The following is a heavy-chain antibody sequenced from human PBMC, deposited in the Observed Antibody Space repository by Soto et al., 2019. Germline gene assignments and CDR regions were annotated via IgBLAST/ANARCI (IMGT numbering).Heavy chain of an antibody. Sequence: GGSLRLSCAASGFTFSSYAMSWVRQAPGKGLEWVSAISGSGGSTYYADSVKGRFTISRDNSKNTLYLQMNSLRAEDTAVYYCAKDPMTTGLYYYYGMDVWGQGTTVTVSS. CDR1: GFTFSSYA. J-gene: IGHJ6*02. CDR3: AKDPMTTGLYYYYGMDV. CDR2: ISGSGGST. V-gene: IGHV3-23*01. D-gene: IGHD4-17*01.